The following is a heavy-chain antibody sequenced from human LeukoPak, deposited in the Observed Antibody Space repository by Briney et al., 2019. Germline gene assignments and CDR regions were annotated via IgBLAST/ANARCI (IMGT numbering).Heavy chain of an antibody. V-gene: IGHV3-30*02. Sequence: PGGCLTLSCAASGFTFSDYAMHWVRLAPGKGLAWAAVIGYDGSNKYDADSVKGRFTISRDNSESTLDLQMNSLRAEDTAVYYCAKDRGVWAFDIWGQGTMVTVSS. D-gene: IGHD3-10*01. CDR3: AKDRGVWAFDI. CDR1: GFTFSDYA. CDR2: IGYDGSNK. J-gene: IGHJ3*02.